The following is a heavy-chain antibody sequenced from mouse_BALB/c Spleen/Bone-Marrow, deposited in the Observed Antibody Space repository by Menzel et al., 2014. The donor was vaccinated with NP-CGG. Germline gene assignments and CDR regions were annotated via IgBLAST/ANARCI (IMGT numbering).Heavy chain of an antibody. CDR2: IYPGNSDT. Sequence: SGTVLARLGAAVKMSCKASGYTFSNYWMHWVKQRPGQGLEWIGTIYPGNSDTTYNQKFKGKATLTAVTSTSTAYMELSSLTNEDSAVYYCTTLARNKFDYWGQGTTLTVSS. D-gene: IGHD3-1*01. J-gene: IGHJ2*01. V-gene: IGHV1-5*01. CDR3: TTLARNKFDY. CDR1: GYTFSNYW.